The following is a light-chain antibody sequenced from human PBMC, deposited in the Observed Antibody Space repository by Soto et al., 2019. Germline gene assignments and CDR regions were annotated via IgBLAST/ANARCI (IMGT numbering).Light chain of an antibody. Sequence: EIVLTQSPGTLSLSPGERATLSCRASQSVSSNYLAWYQQKPGQAPGLLIHGASSRATGIPDRFSGSGSGTEFILTISSLQSEDFSVYYCQQRYNWPINFGQGTRREIK. J-gene: IGKJ5*01. CDR3: QQRYNWPIN. CDR2: GAS. CDR1: QSVSSNY. V-gene: IGKV3D-20*02.